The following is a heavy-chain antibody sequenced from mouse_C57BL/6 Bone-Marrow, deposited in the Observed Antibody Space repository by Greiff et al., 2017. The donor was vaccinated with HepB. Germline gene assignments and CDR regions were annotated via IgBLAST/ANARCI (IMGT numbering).Heavy chain of an antibody. CDR2: IDPEDGEN. CDR3: ARVSGLRRGGY. V-gene: IGHV14-2*01. Sequence: VQLQQSGAELVKPGASVKLSCTASGFNIKDYYMHWVKQRTEQGLEWIGRIDPEDGENKYAPKFQGKATITAHTSSNTAYLQLSSLTSEDTAVYYCARVSGLRRGGYWGQGTTLTVSS. D-gene: IGHD2-2*01. CDR1: GFNIKDYY. J-gene: IGHJ2*01.